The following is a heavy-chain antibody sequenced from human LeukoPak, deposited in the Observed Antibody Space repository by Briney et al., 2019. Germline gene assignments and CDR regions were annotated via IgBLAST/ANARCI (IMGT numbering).Heavy chain of an antibody. CDR2: INHSGST. CDR1: GGSFSGYY. V-gene: IGHV4-34*01. D-gene: IGHD3-10*01. J-gene: IGHJ3*02. Sequence: SETLSLTCAVYGGSFSGYYWSWIRQPPGKGLEWIGEINHSGSTNYNPSLKSRVTISVDTSKNQFSLKLSSVTAADTAVYYCARDTPPDSLWFGEESAFDIWGQGTMVTVSS. CDR3: ARDTPPDSLWFGEESAFDI.